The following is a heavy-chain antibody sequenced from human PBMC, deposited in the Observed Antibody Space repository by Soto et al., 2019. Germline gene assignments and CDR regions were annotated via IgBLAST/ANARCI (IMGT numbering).Heavy chain of an antibody. Sequence: QSGGSLRLSCAASGFTFSSYAMSWVRQAPGKGLEWVSAISGSGGSTYYADSVKGRFTISRDNSKNTLYLQMNSLRAEDTAVYYCAKNLGRWLRPFDYRDKGTLVTVST. V-gene: IGHV3-23*01. CDR1: GFTFSSYA. J-gene: IGHJ4*02. CDR3: AKNLGRWLRPFDY. CDR2: ISGSGGST. D-gene: IGHD5-12*01.